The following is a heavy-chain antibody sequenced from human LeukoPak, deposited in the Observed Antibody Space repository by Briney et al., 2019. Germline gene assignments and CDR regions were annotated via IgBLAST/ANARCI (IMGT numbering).Heavy chain of an antibody. Sequence: PSETLSLTCTVSGGSISSYYWSWIRQPAGKGLEWIGRIYTSGSTNYNPSLKSRVTMSVDTSKNQFSLKLSSVTAADTAVYYCARIYYDSSGYNWFDYRGQGTLVTVSS. V-gene: IGHV4-4*07. CDR2: IYTSGST. D-gene: IGHD3-22*01. J-gene: IGHJ4*02. CDR1: GGSISSYY. CDR3: ARIYYDSSGYNWFDY.